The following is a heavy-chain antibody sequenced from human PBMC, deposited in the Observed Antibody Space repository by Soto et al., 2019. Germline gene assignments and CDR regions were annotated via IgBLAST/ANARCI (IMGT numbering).Heavy chain of an antibody. Sequence: ASVKLSCKTSGYSFTNDLMHWVRQARSQGLEWMGILNPTAGRTSYSEKFEGRVTMTSDASTSTAYMELTSLRSDDTAVYYCARAVRGGLTVVTPGSWGQGTLVTVSS. V-gene: IGHV1-46*01. D-gene: IGHD3-9*01. J-gene: IGHJ5*02. CDR3: ARAVRGGLTVVTPGS. CDR1: GYSFTNDL. CDR2: LNPTAGRT.